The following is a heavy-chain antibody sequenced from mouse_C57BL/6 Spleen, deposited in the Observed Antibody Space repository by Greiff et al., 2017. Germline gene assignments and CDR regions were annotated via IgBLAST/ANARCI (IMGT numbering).Heavy chain of an antibody. J-gene: IGHJ1*03. V-gene: IGHV1-82*01. CDR3: ARDPYYGSSFDV. Sequence: QVQLQQSGPELVKPGASVKISCKASGYAFSSSWMNWVKQRPGKGLEWIGRIYPGDGDTNYNGKFKGKATLTADKSSSTAYMQLSSLTSEDSAVYFCARDPYYGSSFDVWGTGTTVTVSS. CDR2: IYPGDGDT. D-gene: IGHD1-1*01. CDR1: GYAFSSSW.